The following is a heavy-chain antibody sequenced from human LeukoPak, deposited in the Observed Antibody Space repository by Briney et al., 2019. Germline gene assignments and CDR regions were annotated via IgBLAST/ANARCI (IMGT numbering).Heavy chain of an antibody. J-gene: IGHJ5*02. V-gene: IGHV1-8*01. CDR1: GYTFTTYD. D-gene: IGHD2-15*01. CDR3: ARMDHHGGRDNWFDP. CDR2: MNPNSGNT. Sequence: WASVKVSYKASGYTFTTYDIHWVRQAPGQGLEWMGWMNPNSGNTGYAQKFQGRVTITRDPSISTAYMELSSLRSEDTAVYYCARMDHHGGRDNWFDPWGQGTLVTVSS.